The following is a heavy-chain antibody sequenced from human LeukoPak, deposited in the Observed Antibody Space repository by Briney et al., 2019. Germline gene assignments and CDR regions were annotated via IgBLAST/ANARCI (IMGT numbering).Heavy chain of an antibody. D-gene: IGHD2-2*01. CDR1: GGSISSGGYY. Sequence: SSETLSLTCTVSGGSISSGGYYWSWIRQHPGKGLEWIGYIYYSGSTYYNPSLKSRVTISVDTSKNQFSLKLSSVTAADTAVYYCARPHRTRKNWFDPWGQGTLVTVSS. J-gene: IGHJ5*02. CDR3: ARPHRTRKNWFDP. CDR2: IYYSGST. V-gene: IGHV4-31*03.